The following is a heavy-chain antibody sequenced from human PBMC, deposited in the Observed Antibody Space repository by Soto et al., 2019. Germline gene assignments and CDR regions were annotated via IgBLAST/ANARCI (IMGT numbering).Heavy chain of an antibody. CDR1: GFTFRNFV. D-gene: IGHD3-22*01. J-gene: IGHJ6*02. CDR3: AKAGYYHDSGGFYYNYGLDV. V-gene: IGHV3-23*01. CDR2: ISVSGDGT. Sequence: GGSLRLSCAASGFTFRNFVMNWVRQAPGKGLEWVSGISVSGDGTYYADSVKGRFTISRDNSKNTLYLQMNSLRAEDTAIYYCAKAGYYHDSGGFYYNYGLDVWGQGTTVTVSS.